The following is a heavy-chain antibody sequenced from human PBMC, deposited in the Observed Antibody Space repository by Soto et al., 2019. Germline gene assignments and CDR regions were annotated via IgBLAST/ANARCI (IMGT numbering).Heavy chain of an antibody. Sequence: QVQLQESGPGRVKPSETLSLTCSVSGGSITSYYWSWIRQPPGKGLEWIGYIYYSGSTNYNPSLMSRVTIPVDTSKNQFSLKLSSVTAADAAVYYWAGHLIPDNWFDPWGQGTLVTVSS. CDR1: GGSITSYY. D-gene: IGHD2-2*01. V-gene: IGHV4-59*01. J-gene: IGHJ5*02. CDR2: IYYSGST. CDR3: AGHLIPDNWFDP.